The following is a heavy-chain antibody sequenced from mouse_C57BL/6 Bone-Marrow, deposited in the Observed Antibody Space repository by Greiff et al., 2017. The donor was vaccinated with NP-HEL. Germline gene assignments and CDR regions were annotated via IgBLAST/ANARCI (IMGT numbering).Heavy chain of an antibody. Sequence: EVKLVESGGGLVKPGGSLKLSCAASGFTFSSYAMSWVRQTPEKRLEWVATISDGGSYTYYPDNVKGRFTISRDNAKNNLYLQMSHLKSEDTAMYYCAKSTVPAYWGQGTLVTVSA. CDR2: ISDGGSYT. J-gene: IGHJ3*01. D-gene: IGHD1-1*01. CDR1: GFTFSSYA. CDR3: AKSTVPAY. V-gene: IGHV5-4*03.